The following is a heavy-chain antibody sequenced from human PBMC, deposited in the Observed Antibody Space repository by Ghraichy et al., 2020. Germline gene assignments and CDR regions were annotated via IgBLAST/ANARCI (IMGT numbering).Heavy chain of an antibody. CDR1: GGSFSGYY. CDR3: ARGGTVVVVPAAINWFDP. J-gene: IGHJ5*02. Sequence: SETLSLTCAVYGGSFSGYYWSWIRQPPGKGLEWIGEINHSGSTNYNPSLKSRVTISVDTSKNQFSLKLSSVTAADTAVYYCARGGTVVVVPAAINWFDPWGQGTLVTVSS. V-gene: IGHV4-34*01. CDR2: INHSGST. D-gene: IGHD2-2*01.